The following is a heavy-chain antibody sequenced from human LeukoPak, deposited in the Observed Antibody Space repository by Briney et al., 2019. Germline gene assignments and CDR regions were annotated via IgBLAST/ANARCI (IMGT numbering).Heavy chain of an antibody. V-gene: IGHV4-59*08. CDR3: APLHCTPGSCNPDY. CDR1: GRSISSYY. Sequence: SETLSLTCTVSGRSISSYYWIWIRQPPGKGLEWIGFMYYSGIANYIPSLESGVTISVTTSTNHTALKLSTGTAADTAVHYFAPLHCTPGSCNPDYWGQGTLVTVSS. J-gene: IGHJ4*02. D-gene: IGHD2-15*01. CDR2: MYYSGIA.